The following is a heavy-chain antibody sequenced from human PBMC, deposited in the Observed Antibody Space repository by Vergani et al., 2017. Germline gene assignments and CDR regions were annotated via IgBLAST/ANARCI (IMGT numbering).Heavy chain of an antibody. Sequence: QVQLQASGPGRVKPSQTLSLTCTMSGGSISAGYYFWSWIRQPAGKGLEWLGHISASGNASHSPSLKTRVSMSVDTSKNQFSLTVTSVTAADTAIYFCARRSGVYCSGGKVHPLRTAFDVWGHGTVVTVSS. J-gene: IGHJ3*01. D-gene: IGHD2-15*01. CDR3: ARRSGVYCSGGKVHPLRTAFDV. CDR2: ISASGNA. V-gene: IGHV4-61*02. CDR1: GGSISAGYYF.